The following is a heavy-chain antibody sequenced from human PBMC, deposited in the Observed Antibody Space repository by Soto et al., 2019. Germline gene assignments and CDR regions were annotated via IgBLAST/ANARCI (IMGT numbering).Heavy chain of an antibody. J-gene: IGHJ5*01. V-gene: IGHV3-21*01. D-gene: IGHD1-1*01. Sequence: PGGSLRLSCAASGFTFSTYSMTWVRQAPGKGLEWVSSIGSSSNYIYSADSVKGRFTISRDNAKNSLYLQMNSLRAEDTAVYYCARDDWNGNWFDSWGPGILVTVSS. CDR2: IGSSSNYI. CDR1: GFTFSTYS. CDR3: ARDDWNGNWFDS.